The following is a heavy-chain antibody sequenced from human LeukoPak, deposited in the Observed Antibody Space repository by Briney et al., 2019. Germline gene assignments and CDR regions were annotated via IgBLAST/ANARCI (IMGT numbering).Heavy chain of an antibody. CDR3: ARCSSWYYFDY. CDR2: IYYSGST. V-gene: IGHV4-39*07. J-gene: IGHJ4*02. CDR1: GGSISSGSYY. Sequence: SETLSLTCTVSGGSISSGSYYWGWIRQPPGKGLEWIGSIYYSGSTYYNPSLKSRVTISVDTSKNQFSLKLSSVTAADTAVYYCARCSSWYYFDYWGQGTLVTVSS. D-gene: IGHD6-13*01.